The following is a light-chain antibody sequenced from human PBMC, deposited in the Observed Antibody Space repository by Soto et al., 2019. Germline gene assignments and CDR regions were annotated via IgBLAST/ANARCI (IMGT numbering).Light chain of an antibody. V-gene: IGLV1-51*01. Sequence: QSVLTQSPSVSAAPGQTVTISCSGTTSNIGNNYVSWYQLLPDTAPKLLIYYNIKRPSGIPDRFSGSKSGTSATLVITGLQTWDEADYYCGTWESSRNWVFGGGTKLTVL. CDR3: GTWESSRNWV. J-gene: IGLJ3*02. CDR2: YNI. CDR1: TSNIGNNY.